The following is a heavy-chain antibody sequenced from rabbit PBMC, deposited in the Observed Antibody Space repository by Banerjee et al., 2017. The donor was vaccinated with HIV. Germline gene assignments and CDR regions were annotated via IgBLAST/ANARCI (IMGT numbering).Heavy chain of an antibody. J-gene: IGHJ4*01. CDR3: ARCYDDYGDSEDYFNL. Sequence: QSLEESGGDLVKPGGSLTLTCTASGLDFSSSYWICWVRQAPGKGLEWIACIYTSSGSTYYATWAKGRFTISGTSSTAVTLQMTSLTAADTATYFCARCYDDYGDSEDYFNLWGPGTLVTVS. D-gene: IGHD2-1*01. CDR2: IYTSSGST. CDR1: GLDFSSSYW. V-gene: IGHV1S40*01.